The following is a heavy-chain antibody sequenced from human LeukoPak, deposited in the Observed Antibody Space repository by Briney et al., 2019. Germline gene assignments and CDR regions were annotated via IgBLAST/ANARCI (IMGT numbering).Heavy chain of an antibody. J-gene: IGHJ4*02. V-gene: IGHV3-43*01. CDR3: AKELDTMFFDY. D-gene: IGHD3-10*02. Sequence: GGSLRLSCATSGFTFGRYTIHWVRQAPGKGLEWVSLAGWAGGTTYYSDSVRGRFTISRDSGKNSVYLQMNSLTTDDTAFYFCAKELDTMFFDYWGQGALVTVSS. CDR1: GFTFGRYT. CDR2: AGWAGGTT.